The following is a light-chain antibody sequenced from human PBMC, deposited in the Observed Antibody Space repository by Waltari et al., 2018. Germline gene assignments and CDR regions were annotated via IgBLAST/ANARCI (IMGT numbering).Light chain of an antibody. Sequence: DIQMTQPPSSLSASVGYRVTITCRASQTISNYLNWDQQQPGKAHKLLIYTTSTLQSGVPSRFSGSGSETDFTLTISSLQPEDCATYYCQQSYSSPRTFGQGTKVEIK. V-gene: IGKV1-39*01. CDR2: TTS. CDR3: QQSYSSPRT. CDR1: QTISNY. J-gene: IGKJ1*01.